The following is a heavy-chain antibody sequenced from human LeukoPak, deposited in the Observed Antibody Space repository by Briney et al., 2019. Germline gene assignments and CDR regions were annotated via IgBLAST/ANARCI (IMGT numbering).Heavy chain of an antibody. J-gene: IGHJ4*02. CDR3: GRESPSGAVALEY. CDR1: GFTFRNYW. D-gene: IGHD6-19*01. V-gene: IGHV3-7*01. CDR2: IKDDGSEK. Sequence: GGSLRLSCVASGFTFRNYWVSWIRLAPGKGLEFVANIKDDGSEKFYADSVKGRFTISRDNAKNSLYLQMDSLRADDTAIYYCGRESPSGAVALEYWGQGTLVTVSS.